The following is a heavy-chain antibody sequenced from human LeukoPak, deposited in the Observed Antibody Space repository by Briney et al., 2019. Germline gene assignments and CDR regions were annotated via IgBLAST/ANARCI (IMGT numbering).Heavy chain of an antibody. J-gene: IGHJ4*02. CDR2: VTDTGGNT. Sequence: GGSLRLSCAASGFTFSSYAMTWVRQAPVKGLEWLSVVTDTGGNTYHADSVKGRFTISRDNSKNTVYLEMNSLRVEDTAVYYCARGTVRSCSGPSCYPLDSWGQGTLVTVSS. CDR1: GFTFSSYA. CDR3: ARGTVRSCSGPSCYPLDS. V-gene: IGHV3-23*01. D-gene: IGHD2-15*01.